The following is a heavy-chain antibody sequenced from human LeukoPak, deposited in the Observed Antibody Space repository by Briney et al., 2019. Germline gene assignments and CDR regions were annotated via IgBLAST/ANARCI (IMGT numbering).Heavy chain of an antibody. CDR3: ARDRVALDY. Sequence: SETLSLTCTVSGGSISSYYWSWIRQPPGKGLEWIGYIYYSGSTNYNPSLKSRVTISVDTSKNQSSLKLGSVTAADTAVYYCARDRVALDYWGQGTLVTVSS. CDR2: IYYSGST. J-gene: IGHJ4*02. CDR1: GGSISSYY. V-gene: IGHV4-59*01. D-gene: IGHD2-15*01.